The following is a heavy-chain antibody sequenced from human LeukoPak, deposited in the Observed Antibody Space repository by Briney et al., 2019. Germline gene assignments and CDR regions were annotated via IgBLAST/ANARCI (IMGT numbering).Heavy chain of an antibody. CDR2: INQDGGEK. CDR3: ARYEMDV. J-gene: IGHJ6*02. CDR1: GFTFNTYW. V-gene: IGHV3-7*01. Sequence: GGSLRLSCAASGFTFNTYWMIWVRQAPGKGLEWVANINQDGGEKNYVDSVKGRFTISRDNAKNSLYLQMNSLRADDTAVYYCARYEMDVWGQGTTVTVSS. D-gene: IGHD3-3*01.